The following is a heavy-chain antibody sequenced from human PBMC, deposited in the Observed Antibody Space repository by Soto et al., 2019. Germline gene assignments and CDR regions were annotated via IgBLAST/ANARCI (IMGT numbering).Heavy chain of an antibody. CDR3: ARAHYGDYGYGMDV. Sequence: QLQLQESGSGPVKPSQTLSLTCAVSGGSISSGGYSWSWIRQPPGKGLEWLGYIYHSGTTYYNPSLKSRVTISVDRSKNQFSLKLSSVTAADTAVYYCARAHYGDYGYGMDVWGQGTTVTVSS. D-gene: IGHD4-17*01. CDR2: IYHSGTT. CDR1: GGSISSGGYS. J-gene: IGHJ6*02. V-gene: IGHV4-30-2*01.